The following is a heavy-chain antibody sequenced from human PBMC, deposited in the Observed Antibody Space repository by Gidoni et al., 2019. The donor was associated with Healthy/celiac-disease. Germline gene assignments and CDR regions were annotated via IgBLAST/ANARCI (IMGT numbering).Heavy chain of an antibody. CDR3: ARARRPGLYGMDV. Sequence: EVQLVESGGGLIQPGGSLRLSCAASGFTVSSNYMSWVRQGPGKGLEWVSVINSGGSTYYEDAVKGRFTSSRGNTKNTLYLQMSSLRAEDTAVYYCARARRPGLYGMDVWGQGTTVTVSS. J-gene: IGHJ6*02. CDR2: INSGGST. CDR1: GFTVSSNY. V-gene: IGHV3-53*01.